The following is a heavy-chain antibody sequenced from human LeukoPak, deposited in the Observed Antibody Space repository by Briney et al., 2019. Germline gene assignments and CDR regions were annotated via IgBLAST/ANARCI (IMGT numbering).Heavy chain of an antibody. CDR3: AKRSLTIFGVVYLDY. D-gene: IGHD3-3*01. CDR2: ISGGGSNT. CDR1: GFTFSNYV. Sequence: GGSLRLSCAASGFTFSNYVMSWVRQAPGEGLEWVSAISGGGSNTYYADSVKGRFTISRDNSKNTLYLQMNSLRAEDTAVYYCAKRSLTIFGVVYLDYWGQGTLVTVSS. J-gene: IGHJ4*02. V-gene: IGHV3-23*01.